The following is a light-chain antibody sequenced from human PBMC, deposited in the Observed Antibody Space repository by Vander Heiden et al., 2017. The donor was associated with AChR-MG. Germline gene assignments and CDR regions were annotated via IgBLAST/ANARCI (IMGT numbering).Light chain of an antibody. CDR1: HSISTY. CDR3: QQSSTTPHT. CDR2: DAS. V-gene: IGKV1-39*01. Sequence: DIQMTQSPSFLSASVGDRVTITCRASHSISTYLNWYQQKPGKAPNLLINDASRLHSGVPSRFSGNGSGTEFSLTISSLQPEDFGNYFCQQSSTTPHTFGQGTKLEI. J-gene: IGKJ2*01.